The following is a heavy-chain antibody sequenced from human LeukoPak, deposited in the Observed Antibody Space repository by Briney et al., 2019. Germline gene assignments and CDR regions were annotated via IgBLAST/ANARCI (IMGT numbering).Heavy chain of an antibody. D-gene: IGHD3-3*01. CDR1: GYSISSGYY. V-gene: IGHV4-38-2*02. CDR2: IYHSGST. Sequence: SETLSLTXTVSGYSISSGYYWGWIRQPPGKGLEWIGSIYHSGSTYYNPSLKSRVTISVDTSKNQFSLKLSSVTAADTAVYYCARGRGVLRFLEWLRGAYYFDYWGQGTLVTVSS. CDR3: ARGRGVLRFLEWLRGAYYFDY. J-gene: IGHJ4*02.